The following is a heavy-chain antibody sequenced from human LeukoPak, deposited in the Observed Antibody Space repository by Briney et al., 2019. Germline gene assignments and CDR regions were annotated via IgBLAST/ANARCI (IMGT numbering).Heavy chain of an antibody. D-gene: IGHD3-3*01. Sequence: PSETLSLTCTVSGGSISSGSYYWSWIRQPAGKGLEWIGRIYTSGSTYYNPSLKSRVTISVDTSKNQFSLKLSSVTAADTAVYYCARSYYDFWSGRNDDYWGQGTLVTVSS. J-gene: IGHJ4*02. CDR3: ARSYYDFWSGRNDDY. CDR2: IYTSGST. V-gene: IGHV4-61*02. CDR1: GGSISSGSYY.